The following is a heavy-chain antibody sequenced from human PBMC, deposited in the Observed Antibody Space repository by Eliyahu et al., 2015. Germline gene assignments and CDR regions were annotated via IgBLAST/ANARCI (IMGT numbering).Heavy chain of an antibody. CDR3: ATLLPIFGVVITYYFDY. D-gene: IGHD3-3*01. CDR1: GFPFSXSW. V-gene: IGHV3-15*01. J-gene: IGHJ4*02. Sequence: EVHLVESGGDLVRPGGSLRLSCAASGFPFSXSWXXWVRQAPGKGLEWVGHIKSKTDGGTADYAAPVKGRFTISRDDSKNTLYLQMDSLKTEDTAMYYCATLLPIFGVVITYYFDYWGQGTLVTVSS. CDR2: IKSKTDGGTA.